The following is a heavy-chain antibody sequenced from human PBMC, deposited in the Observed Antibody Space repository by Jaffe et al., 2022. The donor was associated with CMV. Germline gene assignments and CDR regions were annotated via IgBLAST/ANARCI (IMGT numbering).Heavy chain of an antibody. Sequence: EVQLVQSGAEVKKPGESLKISCKGSGYSFTNSYIAWVRQMPGKGLEWVGIIRPGDSDTRYSPSFQGQVTISADKSINTAYLHWSNLKASDTAVYYCARQGGYYDYWGQGTLVTVSS. CDR1: GYSFTNSY. J-gene: IGHJ4*02. V-gene: IGHV5-51*01. D-gene: IGHD3-16*01. CDR3: ARQGGYYDY. CDR2: IRPGDSDT.